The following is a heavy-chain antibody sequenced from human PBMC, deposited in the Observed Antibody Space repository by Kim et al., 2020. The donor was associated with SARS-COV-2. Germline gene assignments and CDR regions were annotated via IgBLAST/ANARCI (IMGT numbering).Heavy chain of an antibody. J-gene: IGHJ6*02. D-gene: IGHD1-1*01. CDR1: GYAFSSFA. CDR3: SRDPDPYWNSANCKYGMDV. Sequence: ASVKVSCKASGYAFSSFAIHWVRQTPGQSLEWMGWINAGNGFTKYSPKVRGRVTITRDTSATTAYMELSGLRFEDTAVYYCSRDPDPYWNSANCKYGMDVWGQGTTVTV. V-gene: IGHV1-3*01. CDR2: INAGNGFT.